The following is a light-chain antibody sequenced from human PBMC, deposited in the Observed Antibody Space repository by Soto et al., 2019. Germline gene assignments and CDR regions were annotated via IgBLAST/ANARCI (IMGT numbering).Light chain of an antibody. V-gene: IGKV1-33*01. CDR2: DAS. CDR3: QQYVNLPT. Sequence: DLPLSHSPSSLSVSVGDRVTITYQASQNVNNYLNWYQQKPGRAPKLLIYDASNLEAGVPSRFRGSGSGTDFTFTISRLQPEDIATYYCQQYVNLPTFGQGTRLEI. CDR1: QNVNNY. J-gene: IGKJ5*01.